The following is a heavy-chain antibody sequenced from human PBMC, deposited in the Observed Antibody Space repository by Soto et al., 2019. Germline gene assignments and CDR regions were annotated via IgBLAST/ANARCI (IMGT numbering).Heavy chain of an antibody. J-gene: IGHJ5*02. CDR2: IYYSGST. Sequence: PSETLSLTCTVSGGSIISSSYYWVWIRQPPGKGLEWIGSIYYSGSTYYNPSLKSRVTISVDTSKNQFSLKLSSVTAADTAVYYCARQVMFDGYCSSTSCYEYNWFDPWGQGTLVTVSS. CDR3: ARQVMFDGYCSSTSCYEYNWFDP. V-gene: IGHV4-39*01. D-gene: IGHD2-2*03. CDR1: GGSIISSSYY.